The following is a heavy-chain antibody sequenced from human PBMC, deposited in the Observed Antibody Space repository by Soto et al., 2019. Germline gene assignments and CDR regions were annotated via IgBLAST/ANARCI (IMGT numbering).Heavy chain of an antibody. D-gene: IGHD1-26*01. V-gene: IGHV3-74*01. Sequence: PGGSLRLSCAASGLTFSSYWMHWVRQAPGKGLVWVSRINTDGSSTTYADSVKGRFTISRDNTKNTLYLQMNSLRVEDTAVYYFARASGSNIHFDYWGQGTLVTVSS. CDR1: GLTFSSYW. CDR2: INTDGSST. J-gene: IGHJ4*02. CDR3: ARASGSNIHFDY.